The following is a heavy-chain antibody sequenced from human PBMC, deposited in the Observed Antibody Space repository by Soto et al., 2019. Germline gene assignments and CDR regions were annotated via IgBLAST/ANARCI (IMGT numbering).Heavy chain of an antibody. D-gene: IGHD3-3*02. CDR3: TADLPAFFPQVDS. J-gene: IGHJ4*02. CDR2: IKSQNDGGTT. Sequence: EVHLVESGGGLMKPGESLRLSCAASGFTFSSAWFNWVRQAPGKGLEWVGRIKSQNDGGTTDYAAPVRDRFTISKDDSINTLYLQMNSLQTEDTGVYFCTADLPAFFPQVDSWGQGTLVTVSS. V-gene: IGHV3-15*07. CDR1: GFTFSSAW.